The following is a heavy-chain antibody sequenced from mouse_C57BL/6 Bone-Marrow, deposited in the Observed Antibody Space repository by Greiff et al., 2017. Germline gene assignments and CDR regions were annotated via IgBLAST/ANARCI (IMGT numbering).Heavy chain of an antibody. V-gene: IGHV1-54*01. D-gene: IGHD1-2*01. J-gene: IGHJ4*01. CDR3: ASSYGYYYAMDY. Sequence: QVQLKESGAELVRPGTSVKVSCKASGYAFTNYLIEWVKQRPGQGLEWIGVINPGSGGTNYNEKFKGKATLTADKSSSTAYMQLSSLIPDDSAVYFCASSYGYYYAMDYWGQGTSVTVSS. CDR2: INPGSGGT. CDR1: GYAFTNYL.